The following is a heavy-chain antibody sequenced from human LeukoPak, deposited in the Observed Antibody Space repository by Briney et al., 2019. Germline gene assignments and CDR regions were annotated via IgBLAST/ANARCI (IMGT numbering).Heavy chain of an antibody. D-gene: IGHD2-21*02. J-gene: IGHJ4*02. CDR1: GFTFSDYG. V-gene: IGHV3-33*01. CDR2: IWYDGSNK. Sequence: PGRSLRLSCAASGFTFSDYGMHWVRQAPGKGLEWVAVIWYDGSNKYCSDSVKGRFTISRDNSKNTLYLQMNSLRAEDTAVYYCARDYCGGDCYITGYWGQGTLVTVSS. CDR3: ARDYCGGDCYITGY.